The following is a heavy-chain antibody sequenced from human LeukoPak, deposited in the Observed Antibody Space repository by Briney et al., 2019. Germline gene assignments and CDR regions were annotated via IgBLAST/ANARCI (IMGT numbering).Heavy chain of an antibody. CDR1: GYTFTSYG. D-gene: IGHD5-18*01. CDR3: ARVQSYGPYYYYYMDV. Sequence: GASVKVSCKASGYTFTSYGISWVRQAPGQGLEWMGWISAYNGNTNYAQKLQGRVTMTTDTSTSTAYMELRSLRSDDMAVYYCARVQSYGPYYYYYMDVWGKGTTVIVSS. CDR2: ISAYNGNT. V-gene: IGHV1-18*03. J-gene: IGHJ6*03.